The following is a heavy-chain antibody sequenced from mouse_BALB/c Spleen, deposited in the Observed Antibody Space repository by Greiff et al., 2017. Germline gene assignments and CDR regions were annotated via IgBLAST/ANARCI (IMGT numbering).Heavy chain of an antibody. Sequence: EVQGVESGGDLVKPGGSLKLSCAASGFTFSSYGMSWVRQTPDKRLEWVATISSGGSYTYYPDSVKGRFTISRDNAKNTLYLQMSSLKSEDTAMYYCARHESPYYFDYWGQGTTLTVSS. CDR2: ISSGGSYT. CDR1: GFTFSSYG. J-gene: IGHJ2*01. V-gene: IGHV5-6*01. CDR3: ARHESPYYFDY.